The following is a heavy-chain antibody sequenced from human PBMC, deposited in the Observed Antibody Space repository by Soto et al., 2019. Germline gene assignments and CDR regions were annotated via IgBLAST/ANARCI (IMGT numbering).Heavy chain of an antibody. V-gene: IGHV4-39*01. J-gene: IGHJ3*02. CDR2: IFYSGST. Sequence: ETLSLTCTISGGSISSSNYFWGWIRQPPGKGLEWIGSIFYSGSTSYNSSLKSRVTISVDTSKNQFSLRLSSVTAADTAVYYCASPTLGAFDIWGQGTMVTVSS. CDR1: GGSISSSNYF. D-gene: IGHD3-16*01. CDR3: ASPTLGAFDI.